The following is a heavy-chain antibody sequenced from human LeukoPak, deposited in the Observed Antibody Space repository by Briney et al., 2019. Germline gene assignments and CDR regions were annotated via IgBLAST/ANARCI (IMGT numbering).Heavy chain of an antibody. J-gene: IGHJ4*02. CDR1: SGFISNYS. D-gene: IGHD3-3*01. CDR2: ISTSGNT. V-gene: IGHV4-4*07. CDR3: ARDSRYYDFWSGYLDY. Sequence: SETLSLTCSVSSGFISNYSWSWIRQPAGKGLEWIGRISTSGNTNYSPSLKSRVTMSVDTSKNQFFLNLRSVTAADTAVYYCARDSRYYDFWSGYLDYWGQGALVTVSS.